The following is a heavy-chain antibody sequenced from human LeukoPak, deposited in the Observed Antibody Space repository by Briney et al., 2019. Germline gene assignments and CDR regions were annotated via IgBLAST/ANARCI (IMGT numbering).Heavy chain of an antibody. CDR2: IGTAGGT. J-gene: IGHJ4*02. CDR3: ARMGSACSSTSCYSWLDY. D-gene: IGHD2-2*01. CDR1: GFTFSSYD. Sequence: GGSLRLSCAASGFTFSSYDMHWVRQATGKGLEWVSAIGTAGGTYYPGSVKGRITISIENAKNCLYLHMNRLRGGDTAVYYCARMGSACSSTSCYSWLDYWGQGTLVTVSS. V-gene: IGHV3-13*01.